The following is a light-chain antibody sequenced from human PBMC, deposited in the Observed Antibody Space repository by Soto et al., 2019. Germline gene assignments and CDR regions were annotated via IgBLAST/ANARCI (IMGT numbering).Light chain of an antibody. CDR1: YSNFGSNI. CDR3: ASWDDSLNDVL. CDR2: NNN. Sequence: QAVVTQPPSGSGTPGQRVTISCSGSYSNFGSNIVNWYQHFPGTAPKLLIYNNNKRPSGVPDRFSASKSGTSVSLAISGLQSEDEAIYYCASWDDSLNDVLFGGGTKVTVL. J-gene: IGLJ2*01. V-gene: IGLV1-44*01.